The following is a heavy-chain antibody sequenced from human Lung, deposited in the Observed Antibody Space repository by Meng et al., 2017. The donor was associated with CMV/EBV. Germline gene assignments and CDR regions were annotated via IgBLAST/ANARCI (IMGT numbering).Heavy chain of an antibody. V-gene: IGHV1-2*02. J-gene: IGHJ4*02. D-gene: IGHD6-13*01. CDR3: ARGVAAAPTIYYFDY. CDR1: GYTFTGYY. Sequence: ASVXVSXKASGYTFTGYYMHWARQAPGQGLEWMGWINPNSGGTNYAQKFQGRVTMTRDTSISTAYMELSRLRSDDTAVYYCARGVAAAPTIYYFDYWGQGTLVTVSS. CDR2: INPNSGGT.